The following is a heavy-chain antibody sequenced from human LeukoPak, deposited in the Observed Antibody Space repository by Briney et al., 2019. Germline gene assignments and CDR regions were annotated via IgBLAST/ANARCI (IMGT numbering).Heavy chain of an antibody. CDR1: GVTFSSYA. D-gene: IGHD3-22*01. J-gene: IGHJ3*02. V-gene: IGHV1-69*05. Sequence: ASVKVSCKASGVTFSSYAISWVRQAPGQGLEWMGRIIPIFGTANYAQKFQGRVTITTDESTSTAYMELSSLRSEDTAVYCRARDGYYYDSSGYYNGAFDIWGQGTMVTVSS. CDR3: ARDGYYYDSSGYYNGAFDI. CDR2: IIPIFGTA.